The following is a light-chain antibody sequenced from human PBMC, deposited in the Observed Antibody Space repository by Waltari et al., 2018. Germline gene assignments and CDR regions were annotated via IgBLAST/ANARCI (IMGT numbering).Light chain of an antibody. CDR1: SGHSNNI. J-gene: IGLJ3*02. CDR3: QTGGHGTWV. CDR2: INSDGSH. Sequence: QLVVTQSSSASASLGASVKLTCTLDSGHSNNIIAWLQQQPEKGPRYLMKINSDGSHSKGDAIPDRFSGSSSGAERYLTISNLQSEDEGDYYCQTGGHGTWVFGGGTKLTVL. V-gene: IGLV4-69*01.